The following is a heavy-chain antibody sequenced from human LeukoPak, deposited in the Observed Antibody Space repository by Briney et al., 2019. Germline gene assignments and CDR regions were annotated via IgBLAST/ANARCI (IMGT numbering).Heavy chain of an antibody. J-gene: IGHJ4*02. V-gene: IGHV3-21*01. D-gene: IGHD3-10*01. Sequence: PGGSLRLSCAASRFTFSSYSMNWVRQAPGKGLEWVSSISSSSSYIYYADSVKGRFTISRDNAKNSLYLQMNSLRAEDTAVYYCASYYGSGSYLDYWGQGTLVTVSS. CDR3: ASYYGSGSYLDY. CDR1: RFTFSSYS. CDR2: ISSSSSYI.